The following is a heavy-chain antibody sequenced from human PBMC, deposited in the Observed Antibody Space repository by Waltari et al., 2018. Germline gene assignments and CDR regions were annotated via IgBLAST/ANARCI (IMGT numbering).Heavy chain of an antibody. V-gene: IGHV4-59*01. Sequence: QVQLQESGPGLVKPSETLSLTCTVSGGSLSSYYWIWLRQPPGKGLEWIGYIYYSGSTNYNPSLKSRVTISVDTSKNQFSLKLSSVTAADTAVYYCAREGDGYKHYAFDIWGQGTMVTVSS. D-gene: IGHD5-12*01. CDR2: IYYSGST. J-gene: IGHJ3*02. CDR3: AREGDGYKHYAFDI. CDR1: GGSLSSYY.